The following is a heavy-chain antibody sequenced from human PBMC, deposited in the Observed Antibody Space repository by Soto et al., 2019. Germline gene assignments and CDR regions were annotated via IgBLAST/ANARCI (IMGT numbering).Heavy chain of an antibody. CDR1: GYSFASYW. D-gene: IGHD5-18*01. Sequence: GESLKISCKASGYSFASYWVSWVRQVPGKGLEWMANIDPTDSSTNYSPSFQGHVTISADKPITTAYLQWSSLRASDTAIYYCARRYTGYDFWGQGTLVTVSS. CDR3: ARRYTGYDF. J-gene: IGHJ4*02. CDR2: IDPTDSST. V-gene: IGHV5-10-1*01.